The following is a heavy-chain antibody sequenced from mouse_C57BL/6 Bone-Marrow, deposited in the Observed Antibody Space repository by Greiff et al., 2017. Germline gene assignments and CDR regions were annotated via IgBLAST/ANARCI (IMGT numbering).Heavy chain of an antibody. V-gene: IGHV1-64*01. D-gene: IGHD2-1*01. CDR2: IHPNSGST. CDR3: ARYDYGNYGGCAY. CDR1: GYTFTSYW. Sequence: QVQLKQPGAELVKPGASVKLSCKASGYTFTSYWMHWVKQRPGQGLEWIGMIHPNSGSTNYNEKFKSKATLTVDKSSSTAYMQLSSLTSEDSAVYYCARYDYGNYGGCAYWGQGTLVTVSA. J-gene: IGHJ3*01.